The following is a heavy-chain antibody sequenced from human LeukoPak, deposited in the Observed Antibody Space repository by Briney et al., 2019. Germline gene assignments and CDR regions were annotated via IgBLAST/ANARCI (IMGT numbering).Heavy chain of an antibody. J-gene: IGHJ4*02. V-gene: IGHV4-59*01. CDR2: IYYSGST. CDR1: GGSMANYY. Sequence: PSETLSLTCTVSGGSMANYYWTWIRQPPGKGLEWIAYIYYSGSTNYDPSLMSRVTMSVDTSRNQFSLKLSSLTAADTAVYYCARVGEWNDLVYWGQGILVTVSS. CDR3: ARVGEWNDLVY. D-gene: IGHD1-1*01.